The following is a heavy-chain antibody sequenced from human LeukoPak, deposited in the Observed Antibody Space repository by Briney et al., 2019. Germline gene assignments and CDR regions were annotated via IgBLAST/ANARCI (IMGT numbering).Heavy chain of an antibody. V-gene: IGHV4-30-4*08. CDR2: IYYSGST. Sequence: SETLSLTCTVSGGSISSGDYYWSWIRQPPGKGLEWIGYIYYSGSTYYNPSLKSRVTISVDTSKNQFSLKLSSVTAADTAVYYCARVLRWYPPVQAFDIWGQGTMVTVSS. CDR3: ARVLRWYPPVQAFDI. J-gene: IGHJ3*02. CDR1: GGSISSGDYY. D-gene: IGHD4-23*01.